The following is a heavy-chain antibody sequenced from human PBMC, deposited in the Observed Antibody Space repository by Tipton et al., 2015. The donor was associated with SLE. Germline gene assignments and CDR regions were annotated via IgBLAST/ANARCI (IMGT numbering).Heavy chain of an antibody. CDR2: IYYSGST. V-gene: IGHV4-61*01. Sequence: TLSLTCAVSGYYISSGYYWSWIRQPPGKGLEWIGYIYYSGSTNYNPSLKSRVTISVDTSKNQFSLKLSSVTAADTAVYYCARSEWGYSYALDYWGQGTLVTVSS. CDR1: GYYISSGYY. J-gene: IGHJ4*02. CDR3: ARSEWGYSYALDY. D-gene: IGHD5-18*01.